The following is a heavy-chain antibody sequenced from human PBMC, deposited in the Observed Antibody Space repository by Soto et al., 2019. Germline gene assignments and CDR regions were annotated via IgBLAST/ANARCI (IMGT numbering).Heavy chain of an antibody. CDR2: INHSGST. V-gene: IGHV4-34*01. CDR3: ATESGIAAADYFDY. D-gene: IGHD6-13*01. J-gene: IGHJ4*02. CDR1: GGSFSGYY. Sequence: QVQLQQWGAGLLKPSETLSLTCAVYGGSFSGYYWSWIRQPPGKGLEWIGEINHSGSTNYNPSLNSRLTISVDTSKNHFSLKLSSVTAADTAVYYCATESGIAAADYFDYWGQGTLVTVSS.